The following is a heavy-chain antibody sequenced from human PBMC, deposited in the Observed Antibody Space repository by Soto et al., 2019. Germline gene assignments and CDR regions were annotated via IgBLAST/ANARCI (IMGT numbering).Heavy chain of an antibody. D-gene: IGHD6-13*01. CDR1: GFTFSSYW. CDR2: IKQDGSEK. Sequence: GGSLRLSCAASGFTFSSYWMSWVRQAPGKGLEWVANIKQDGSEKYYVDSVKGRFTISRDNAKNSLYLQMNSLRAEDTAVYYCARRAAAGSAEYYYYYGMDVWGQGTTVTVSS. J-gene: IGHJ6*02. CDR3: ARRAAAGSAEYYYYYGMDV. V-gene: IGHV3-7*01.